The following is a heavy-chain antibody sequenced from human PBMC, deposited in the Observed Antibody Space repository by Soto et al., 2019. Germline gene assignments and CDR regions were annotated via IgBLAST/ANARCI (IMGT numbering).Heavy chain of an antibody. CDR2: IYYTGKT. D-gene: IGHD6-19*01. Sequence: PSETLSLTCSVSGDYIHVGGYYWTWIRQRPGKGLEWMGYIYYTGKTYYNPSLESRLTMSVDRSKNQFSLRLTSVTAADTAVYYCARDPRGVAGYFDYWGQGTLVTVSS. CDR3: ARDPRGVAGYFDY. V-gene: IGHV4-31*03. CDR1: GDYIHVGGYY. J-gene: IGHJ4*02.